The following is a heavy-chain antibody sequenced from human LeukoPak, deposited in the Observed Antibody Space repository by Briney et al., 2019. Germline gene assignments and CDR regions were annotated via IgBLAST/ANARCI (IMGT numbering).Heavy chain of an antibody. Sequence: GGSLRLSCVASGFSFGKYWMSWVRQAPGKGLEWVANIKLDGSEKNYVDSVKGRFTISGDNTKNSPYLQMNSLRAEDTAVFYCARDQYDTWSRRGNFDSWGQGTLVIVSS. CDR2: IKLDGSEK. V-gene: IGHV3-7*03. CDR1: GFSFGKYW. D-gene: IGHD3/OR15-3a*01. J-gene: IGHJ4*02. CDR3: ARDQYDTWSRRGNFDS.